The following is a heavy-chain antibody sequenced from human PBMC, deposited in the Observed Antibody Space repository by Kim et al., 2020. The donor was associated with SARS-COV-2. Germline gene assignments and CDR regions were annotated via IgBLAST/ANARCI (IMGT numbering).Heavy chain of an antibody. Sequence: GGSLRLSCAASGFTFSSYAMSWVRQAPGKGLEWVSAISGSGGSTYYADSVKGRFTISRDNSKNTLYLQMNSLRAEDTAVYYCANGPLITMVRGDHYWGQGTLVTVSS. V-gene: IGHV3-23*01. D-gene: IGHD3-10*01. J-gene: IGHJ4*02. CDR1: GFTFSSYA. CDR3: ANGPLITMVRGDHY. CDR2: ISGSGGST.